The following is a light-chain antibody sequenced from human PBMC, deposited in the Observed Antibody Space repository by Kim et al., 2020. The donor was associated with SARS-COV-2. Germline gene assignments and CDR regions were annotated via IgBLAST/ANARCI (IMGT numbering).Light chain of an antibody. CDR2: GKN. CDR3: NSRDSSGNHQV. J-gene: IGLJ1*01. Sequence: SSELTQDTAVSVTLGQTVRITCQGDSLRSYYASWYQQKPGQAPVLVIYGKNNRPSGIPDRFSGSSSGNTASLTITGAQAEDEADYYCNSRDSSGNHQVFGTGTKVTVL. CDR1: SLRSYY. V-gene: IGLV3-19*01.